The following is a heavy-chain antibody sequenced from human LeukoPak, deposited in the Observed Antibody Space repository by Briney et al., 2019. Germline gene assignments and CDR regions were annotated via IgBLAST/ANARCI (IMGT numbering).Heavy chain of an antibody. Sequence: VGSLRLSCAVSGFTFSSYWMHWVRQAPGKGLVWVSGINSDGSSTSYADSVKGRFTISRDNAKNTLYLQMNSLRAEDTAVYYCVREWAVAGTRFDYWGQGTLVTVSS. V-gene: IGHV3-74*01. J-gene: IGHJ4*02. CDR1: GFTFSSYW. D-gene: IGHD6-19*01. CDR3: VREWAVAGTRFDY. CDR2: INSDGSST.